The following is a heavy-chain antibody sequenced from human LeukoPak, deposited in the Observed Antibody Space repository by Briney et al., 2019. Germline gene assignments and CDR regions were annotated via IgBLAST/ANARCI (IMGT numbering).Heavy chain of an antibody. CDR2: ISSSSSYI. Sequence: PGGSLRLSCAASGFTFSSYSMNWVRQAPGKGLEWVSSISSSSSYIYYADSVKGRFTISRDNAKNSLYLQMNSLRAEDTAVYYCARALYYDILTGYSDYWGQGTLVTVSS. D-gene: IGHD3-9*01. CDR1: GFTFSSYS. CDR3: ARALYYDILTGYSDY. V-gene: IGHV3-21*01. J-gene: IGHJ4*02.